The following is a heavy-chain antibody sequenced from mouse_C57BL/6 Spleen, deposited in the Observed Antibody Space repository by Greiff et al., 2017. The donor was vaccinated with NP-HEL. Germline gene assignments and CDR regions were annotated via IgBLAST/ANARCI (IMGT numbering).Heavy chain of an antibody. D-gene: IGHD4-1*01. CDR1: GFTFSDYG. J-gene: IGHJ4*01. Sequence: EVQLVESGGGLVKPGGSLKLSCAASGFTFSDYGMHWVRQAPEKGLEWVAYISSGSSTIYYADTVKGRFTISRDNAKNTLFLQRTSLRSEDTAMYYCARETGTWDYAMDDWGQGTSVTVSS. CDR3: ARETGTWDYAMDD. V-gene: IGHV5-17*01. CDR2: ISSGSSTI.